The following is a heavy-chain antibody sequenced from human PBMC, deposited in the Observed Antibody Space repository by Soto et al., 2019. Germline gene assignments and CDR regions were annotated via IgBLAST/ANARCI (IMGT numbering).Heavy chain of an antibody. D-gene: IGHD3-10*01. CDR1: GYTFTSYG. Sequence: QVQLVQSGAEVKKPGASVKVSCKASGYTFTSYGISWVRQAPGQGLEWMGWISAYNGNTNYAQKLQGRVTMTTDTSTSTAYMELRSLRSVDTAVYYCAREQYYGSGSWYGMDVWGQGTTVTVSS. V-gene: IGHV1-18*01. CDR3: AREQYYGSGSWYGMDV. CDR2: ISAYNGNT. J-gene: IGHJ6*02.